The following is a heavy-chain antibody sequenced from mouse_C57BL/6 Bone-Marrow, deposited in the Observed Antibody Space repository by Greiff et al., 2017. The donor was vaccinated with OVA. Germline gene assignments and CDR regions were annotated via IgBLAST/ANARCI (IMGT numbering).Heavy chain of an antibody. CDR2: INPYNGGT. Sequence: VQLQQSGPVLVKPGASVKMSCKASGYTFTDYYMNWVKQSHGKSLEWIGVINPYNGGTSYNQKFKGKATLTVDKSTSTAYMELNSLTSEDTAVYYCARSYRPFDYWGQGTTLTVSS. V-gene: IGHV1-19*01. D-gene: IGHD1-1*01. J-gene: IGHJ2*01. CDR1: GYTFTDYY. CDR3: ARSYRPFDY.